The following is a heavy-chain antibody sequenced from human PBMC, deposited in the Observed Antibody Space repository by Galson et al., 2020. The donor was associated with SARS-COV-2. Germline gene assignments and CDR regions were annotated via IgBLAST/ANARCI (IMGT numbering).Heavy chain of an antibody. V-gene: IGHV3-21*01. Sequence: GGSLRLSCAASGFTFSSYSMNWVRQAPGKGLEWVSSISSSSSSYIYYADSVKGRFTISRDNAKNSLYLQMNSLRAEDTAVYYCARDGGGSYPNRLIDYWGQGTLVTVSS. J-gene: IGHJ4*02. CDR2: ISSSSSSYI. D-gene: IGHD1-26*01. CDR3: ARDGGGSYPNRLIDY. CDR1: GFTFSSYS.